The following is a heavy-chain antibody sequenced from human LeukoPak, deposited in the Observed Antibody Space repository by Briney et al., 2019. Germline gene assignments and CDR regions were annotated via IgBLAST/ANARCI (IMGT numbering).Heavy chain of an antibody. CDR2: IFYSGST. D-gene: IGHD3-10*01. CDR1: GYSISSGYY. V-gene: IGHV4-61*01. J-gene: IGHJ4*02. CDR3: ARAYGSGSPFLY. Sequence: SETLSLTCTVSGYSISSGYYWGWIRPPPGKGLEWIGYIFYSGSTNYIPSLKSRVTISVDTSKNQFSLKLISVAAADTAVYYCARAYGSGSPFLYWGQGTLVTVSS.